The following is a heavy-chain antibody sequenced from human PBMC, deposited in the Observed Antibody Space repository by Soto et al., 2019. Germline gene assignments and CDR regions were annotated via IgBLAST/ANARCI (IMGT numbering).Heavy chain of an antibody. Sequence: VASVKVSCKPSGYTFTTYVIAWVRQAPGQGLEWMGWISTYSGHTKYAQKLQDRLTVTTDTSTSTAYMELRSLRSDDTAVYYCARDDCSGNTCYLGHWGQGTLVTVSS. CDR3: ARDDCSGNTCYLGH. J-gene: IGHJ4*02. CDR2: ISTYSGHT. V-gene: IGHV1-18*01. CDR1: GYTFTTYV. D-gene: IGHD2-15*01.